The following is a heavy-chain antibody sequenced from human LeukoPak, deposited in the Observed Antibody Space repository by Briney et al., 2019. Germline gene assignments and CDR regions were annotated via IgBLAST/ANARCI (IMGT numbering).Heavy chain of an antibody. D-gene: IGHD6-13*01. V-gene: IGHV4-34*01. CDR1: GGSFSGYY. Sequence: SETLPLTCAVYGGSFSGYYWTWIRQPPGKGLEWIGEIKHSGSTNYKSSLKSRVTISIDTSKNQFSLKLSSVTAADTAVYYCARGDHDYSSSWYYFDYWGQGTLVTVSS. CDR2: IKHSGST. J-gene: IGHJ4*02. CDR3: ARGDHDYSSSWYYFDY.